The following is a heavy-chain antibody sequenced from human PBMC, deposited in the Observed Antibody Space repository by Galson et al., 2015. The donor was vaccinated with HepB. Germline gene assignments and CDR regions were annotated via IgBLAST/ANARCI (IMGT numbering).Heavy chain of an antibody. Sequence: SLRLSCAASGFTFSSYAMHWVRQAPGKGLEWVAVISYDGSNKYYADSVKGRFTISRDNSKNTLYLQMNSLRAEDTAVYYCARATLMVYAIQEYYYYYGMDVWGQGTTVTVSS. CDR2: ISYDGSNK. CDR3: ARATLMVYAIQEYYYYYGMDV. D-gene: IGHD2-8*01. CDR1: GFTFSSYA. V-gene: IGHV3-30-3*01. J-gene: IGHJ6*02.